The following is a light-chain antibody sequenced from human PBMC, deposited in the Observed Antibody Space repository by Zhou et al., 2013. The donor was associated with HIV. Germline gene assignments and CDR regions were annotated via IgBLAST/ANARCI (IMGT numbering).Light chain of an antibody. V-gene: IGKV3-20*01. CDR1: QTISTNY. CDR3: QQYGSSPIT. Sequence: EIVLTQSPGTLSLSPGERATLSCRASQTISTNYLAWYQQKPGQAPRLLIYGASNRVSGIPDRFSGSGSGTDFTLTISRLEPEDFAVYYCQQYGSSPITFGQGTRL. CDR2: GAS. J-gene: IGKJ5*01.